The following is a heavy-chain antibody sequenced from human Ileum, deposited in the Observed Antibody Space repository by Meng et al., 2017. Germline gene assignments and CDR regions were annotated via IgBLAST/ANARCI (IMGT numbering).Heavy chain of an antibody. CDR1: RSIFDSYD. V-gene: IGHV3-21*02. J-gene: IGHJ5*02. Sequence: EEQLVESGGGLVRPGGSLILSCVGSRSIFDSYDMTWIRQAPGKGPEWVASMGLGHSHGSYADSVIGRFTVSRDNAKTSFFLQMNSLRAEDTAIYYCASDPNWSTTWGQGTLVTVSS. CDR2: MGLGHSHG. CDR3: ASDPNWSTT.